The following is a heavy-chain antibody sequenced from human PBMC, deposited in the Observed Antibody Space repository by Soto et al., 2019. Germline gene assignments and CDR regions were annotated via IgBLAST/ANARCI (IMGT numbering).Heavy chain of an antibody. J-gene: IGHJ5*02. CDR1: GGSVITTDFY. CDR2: ILYSGGT. CDR3: AGLRPPDHGDYVGWLDP. V-gene: IGHV4-31*03. Sequence: QVQLLESGPGLVRPSQSLSLTCTVSGGSVITTDFYWSWIRHHPGQGLEWIGYILYSGGTFYAPSLKSRVNMSLDRSKNQFSLELTSVTAADTAVYYCAGLRPPDHGDYVGWLDPWGQGTLVTVSS. D-gene: IGHD4-17*01.